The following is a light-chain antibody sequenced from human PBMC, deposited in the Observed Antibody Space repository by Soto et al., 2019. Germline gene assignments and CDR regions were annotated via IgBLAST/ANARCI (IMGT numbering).Light chain of an antibody. V-gene: IGLV3-1*01. CDR1: KLGDKY. CDR3: QAWDSSTAV. CDR2: QNT. Sequence: SYELTQPPSVSVSPGQTASITCSGDKLGDKYASWYQQKPGQSPVLVIYQNTKRPSGIPERFSGSNSWNTATLTISGTQTMDEADYYCQAWDSSTAVFGTGTKVTVL. J-gene: IGLJ1*01.